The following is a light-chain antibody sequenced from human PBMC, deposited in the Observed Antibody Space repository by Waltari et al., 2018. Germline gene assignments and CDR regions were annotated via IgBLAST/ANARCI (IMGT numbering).Light chain of an antibody. V-gene: IGKV4-1*01. CDR3: QQYYNTLWT. J-gene: IGKJ1*01. CDR1: QSVLYSSNNKNY. CDR2: WAS. Sequence: DIVMTQSPDSLAVSLGARATINCQSSQSVLYSSNNKNYLAWYQQKPGQPPKLLIYWASTRESGVPDRFSGSGSGTDFTLTISSLQAEDVAVYYCQQYYNTLWTFGQGTKVEIK.